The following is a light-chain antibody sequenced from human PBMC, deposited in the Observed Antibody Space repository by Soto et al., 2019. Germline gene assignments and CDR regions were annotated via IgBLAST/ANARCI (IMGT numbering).Light chain of an antibody. CDR2: DDS. CDR3: QVWDSGSAHQV. J-gene: IGLJ2*01. V-gene: IGLV3-21*02. CDR1: NTGSKS. Sequence: SYELTQPPSVSVAPGQTARITCGGDNTGSKSVHWYQQEPGQAPVLVVYDDSDRPSGIPERFSGSNSGNTATLTISRVEAGDEADYYCQVWDSGSAHQVFGGGTKVTVL.